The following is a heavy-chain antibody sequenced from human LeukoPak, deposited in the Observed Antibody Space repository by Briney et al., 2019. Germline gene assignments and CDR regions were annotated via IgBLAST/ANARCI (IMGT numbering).Heavy chain of an antibody. D-gene: IGHD6-19*01. J-gene: IGHJ4*02. CDR3: ARGTYSSGWVFDY. CDR2: IYYSGST. Sequence: PSETLSLTCTVSGGSISSYYWSWIRQPPGKGLEWIGYIYYSGSTNYNPSLKSRVTISVDTSKNQFSLKLSSVTAADTAVYYCARGTYSSGWVFDYWGQGTLVTVSS. V-gene: IGHV4-59*08. CDR1: GGSISSYY.